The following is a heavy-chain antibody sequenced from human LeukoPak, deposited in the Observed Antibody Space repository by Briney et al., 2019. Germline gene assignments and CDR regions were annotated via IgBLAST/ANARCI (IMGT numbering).Heavy chain of an antibody. CDR3: ASSYDSSGYGS. CDR2: IYYSGST. CDR1: GGSISSSSYS. V-gene: IGHV4-39*01. D-gene: IGHD3-22*01. Sequence: SETLSLTCTVSGGSISSSSYSWGWIRQPPGKGLEWIGSIYYSGSTYYNPSLKSRVTISADTSKNQFSLKLSSVTAADTAVYYCASSYDSSGYGSWGQGTLVTVSS. J-gene: IGHJ5*02.